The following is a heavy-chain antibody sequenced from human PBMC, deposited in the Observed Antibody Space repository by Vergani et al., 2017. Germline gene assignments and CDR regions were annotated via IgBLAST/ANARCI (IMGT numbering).Heavy chain of an antibody. CDR3: ARDLRLLYNRFDP. D-gene: IGHD1-14*01. J-gene: IGHJ5*02. CDR1: GFTFNQYG. V-gene: IGHV3-33*01. CDR2: TWYDGNNK. Sequence: QVQLVESGGGVVQPGRSLRLSCAASGFTFNQYGMHWVRPGPGKGLEWVAVTWYDGNNKQYADSVKGRFTISRDNSKSTMYLQMNSLRDEETGVYYCARDLRLLYNRFDPWGQGTLVTVSS.